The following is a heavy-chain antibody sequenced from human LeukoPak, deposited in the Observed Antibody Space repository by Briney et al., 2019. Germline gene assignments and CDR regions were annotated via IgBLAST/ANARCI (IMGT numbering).Heavy chain of an antibody. CDR1: GGSFSGYY. J-gene: IGHJ4*02. CDR3: AQIAVAGRGIFDY. D-gene: IGHD6-19*01. Sequence: SETLSLTCAVYGGSFSGYYWSWIRQPPGKGLEWIGEINHSGGTNYNPSLKSRVTISVDTSKNQFSLKLSSVTAADTAVYYCAQIAVAGRGIFDYWGQGTLVTVSS. CDR2: INHSGGT. V-gene: IGHV4-34*01.